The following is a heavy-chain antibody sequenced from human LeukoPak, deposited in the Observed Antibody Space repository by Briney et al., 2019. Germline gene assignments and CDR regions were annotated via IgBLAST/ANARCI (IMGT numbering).Heavy chain of an antibody. CDR1: GFTFSSYA. J-gene: IGHJ5*02. CDR2: IGSSSSYI. V-gene: IGHV3-21*01. CDR3: ARVGARVAGFDP. Sequence: PGGSLRLSCAASGFTFSSYAMHWVRQAPGKGLEWVSSIGSSSSYIYYADSVKGRFTISRDNAKNSLYLQMNSLRAEDTAVYYCARVGARVAGFDPWGQGTLVTVSS. D-gene: IGHD6-19*01.